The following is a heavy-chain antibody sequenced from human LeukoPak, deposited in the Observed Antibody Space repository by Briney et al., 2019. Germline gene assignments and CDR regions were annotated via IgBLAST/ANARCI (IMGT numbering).Heavy chain of an antibody. CDR2: VSGSGDNT. J-gene: IGHJ4*02. D-gene: IGHD6-19*01. CDR1: GFTFTNYA. V-gene: IGHV3-23*01. Sequence: GGSLRLSCVASGFTFTNYAMSWVRQAPGGGLEWVSSVSGSGDNTYYADSVKGRFTISRDNSEKTLYLQMNSLRAEDTAIYYCAHLGQWLAQFDYWGQGTLVTVSS. CDR3: AHLGQWLAQFDY.